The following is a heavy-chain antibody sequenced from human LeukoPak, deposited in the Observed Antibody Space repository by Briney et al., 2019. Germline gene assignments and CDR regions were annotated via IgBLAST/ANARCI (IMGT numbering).Heavy chain of an antibody. J-gene: IGHJ4*02. CDR1: GGSLSGFY. Sequence: PETLSHTRAVYGGSLSGFYWRWVPQPPGKGPEWIGEINHRGSTNHNPSLMSRVTISVDTSKDQFSLKLSPVTAADTAVYYCARVGYGWGSYYNNAFDIWGQGTLVTVSS. V-gene: IGHV4-34*01. D-gene: IGHD3-10*01. CDR3: ARVGYGWGSYYNNAFDI. CDR2: INHRGST.